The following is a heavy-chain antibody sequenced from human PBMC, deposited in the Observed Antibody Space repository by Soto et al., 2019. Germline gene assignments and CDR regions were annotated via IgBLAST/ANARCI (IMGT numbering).Heavy chain of an antibody. CDR3: ARGAVVVVAATRVDH. CDR2: MNPNSGNT. CDR1: GYTFTSYD. Sequence: ASVKVSCKASGYTFTSYDINWVRQATGQGLEWMGWMNPNSGNTGYAQKFQGRVTMTRNTSISTAYMELSSLRSEDTAVYYCARGAVVVVAATRVDHWGQGTLVTVPS. V-gene: IGHV1-8*01. D-gene: IGHD2-15*01. J-gene: IGHJ4*02.